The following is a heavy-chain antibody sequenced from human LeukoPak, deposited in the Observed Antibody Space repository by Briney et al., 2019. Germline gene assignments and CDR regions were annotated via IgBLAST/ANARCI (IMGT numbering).Heavy chain of an antibody. J-gene: IGHJ5*02. V-gene: IGHV5-51*01. CDR2: IFPGDSDT. CDR3: ARRPLHSQNWLAP. CDR1: GDRFTSYW. Sequence: GESLKISCKGYGDRFTSYWVAWVRQMPGKGPEWMGIIFPGDSDTRYSPSIQGQVTISVDRSISTAYLQWSSLKASDTAIYYCARRPLHSQNWLAPWGQGTLVTVSS.